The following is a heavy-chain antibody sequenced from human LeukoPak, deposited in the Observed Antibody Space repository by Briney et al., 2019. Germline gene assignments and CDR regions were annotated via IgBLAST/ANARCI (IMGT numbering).Heavy chain of an antibody. D-gene: IGHD3-22*01. Sequence: SVKVSCKASGYTFTVYYMHWVRQAPGQGLEWMGRIIPILGIANYAQKFQGRVTITADKSTSTAYMELSSLRSEDTAVYYCATGYYDSSGYPYYFDYWGQGTLVTVSS. V-gene: IGHV1-69*04. CDR1: GYTFTVYY. CDR3: ATGYYDSSGYPYYFDY. CDR2: IIPILGIA. J-gene: IGHJ4*02.